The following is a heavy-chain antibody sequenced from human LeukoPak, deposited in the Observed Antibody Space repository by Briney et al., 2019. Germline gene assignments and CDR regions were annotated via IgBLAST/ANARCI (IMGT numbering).Heavy chain of an antibody. V-gene: IGHV1-69*04. CDR1: GGTFSSYA. Sequence: SVKVSCKASGGTFSSYAISWVRQAPGQGLEWMGRIIPILGIANYAQKFQGRVTITADKSTSTAYMELSSLRSEDTAVYYCARDSYDSSGYRLDAFDIWGQGTMVTVSS. CDR2: IIPILGIA. J-gene: IGHJ3*02. CDR3: ARDSYDSSGYRLDAFDI. D-gene: IGHD3-22*01.